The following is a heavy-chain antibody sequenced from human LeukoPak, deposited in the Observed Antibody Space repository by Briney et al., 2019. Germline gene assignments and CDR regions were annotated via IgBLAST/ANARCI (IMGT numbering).Heavy chain of an antibody. V-gene: IGHV1-46*01. CDR3: AREGNYYDSSGYYDGSWFDP. CDR1: GYTFTSYY. D-gene: IGHD3-22*01. J-gene: IGHJ5*02. CDR2: INPSGGST. Sequence: ASVKVSCKASGYTFTSYYMHWVRQAPGQGLEWVGIINPSGGSTSYAQKFQGRVTMTRDTSTSTVYMELSSLRSEDTAVYYCAREGNYYDSSGYYDGSWFDPWGQGTLVTVSS.